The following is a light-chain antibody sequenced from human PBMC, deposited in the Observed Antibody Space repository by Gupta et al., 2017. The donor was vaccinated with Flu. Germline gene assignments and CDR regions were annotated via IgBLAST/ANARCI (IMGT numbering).Light chain of an antibody. V-gene: IGKV2-28*01. CDR3: RQYLQNPFS. CDR2: LGS. CDR1: QSRLYRNGYNY. Sequence: VTPGEPASIACRSSQSRLYRNGYNYLNWYLQRPGQSPQLLIYLGSNRAAGVPDRFSGSGSGTDFTLKISRVEAEDVGVYYCRQYLQNPFSVGGGTKLEIK. J-gene: IGKJ4*01.